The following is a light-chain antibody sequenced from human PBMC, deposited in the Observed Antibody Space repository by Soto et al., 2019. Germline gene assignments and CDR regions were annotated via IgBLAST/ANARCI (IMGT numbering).Light chain of an antibody. CDR1: QSISSW. CDR2: KAS. Sequence: DIQMTQSPSTLSASVGGRVTITFRASQSISSWLAWYQQKPGKAPKLLIYKASSLQSGVPSRFSGSGSGTEFTLTISSLQPDDFATYYCQQYTSYSWTSAQGTKVDIK. CDR3: QQYTSYSWT. J-gene: IGKJ1*01. V-gene: IGKV1-5*03.